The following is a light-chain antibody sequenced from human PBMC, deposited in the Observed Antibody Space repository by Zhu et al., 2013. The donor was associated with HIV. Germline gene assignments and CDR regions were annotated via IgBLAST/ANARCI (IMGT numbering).Light chain of an antibody. CDR1: EHIRSD. CDR3: QHYHNFPWT. V-gene: IGKV1-8*01. J-gene: IGKJ1*01. Sequence: AIRMTQSPPSVSASPGDTVTLTCRASEHIRSDLAWYQQVPGKAPRLLIFDASGLHSAFPSRFRASGYGTQFTLTITGLQSEDFATYFCQHYHNFPWTFGRGTTV. CDR2: DAS.